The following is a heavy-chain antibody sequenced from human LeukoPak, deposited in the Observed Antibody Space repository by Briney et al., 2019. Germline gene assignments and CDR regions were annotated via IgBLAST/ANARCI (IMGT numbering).Heavy chain of an antibody. J-gene: IGHJ4*02. Sequence: PGGSLRLSCAASGFTFSSYGMHWVRQAPGKGLEWVAFIRYDGSNKYYADSVKGRFTISRDNSKNTLYLQMNSLRSEDTAVYYCARVGYSSSWHLDYWGQGTLVTVSS. CDR1: GFTFSSYG. CDR2: IRYDGSNK. V-gene: IGHV3-30*02. D-gene: IGHD6-13*01. CDR3: ARVGYSSSWHLDY.